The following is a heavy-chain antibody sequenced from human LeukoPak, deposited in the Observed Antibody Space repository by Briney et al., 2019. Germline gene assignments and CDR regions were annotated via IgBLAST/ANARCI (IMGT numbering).Heavy chain of an antibody. CDR2: ITSSSRYM. D-gene: IGHD3-10*01. V-gene: IGHV3-21*04. Sequence: GGSLRLSCAASGLTFSSYSMNWVRQAPGKGLEWVSSITSSSRYMYYADSVKGRFTISRDNAKNSLYLQMSSLRAEDTAVYYCARNDYCGSEIYSHFDYWGQGTLVTVSS. CDR3: ARNDYCGSEIYSHFDY. CDR1: GLTFSSYS. J-gene: IGHJ4*02.